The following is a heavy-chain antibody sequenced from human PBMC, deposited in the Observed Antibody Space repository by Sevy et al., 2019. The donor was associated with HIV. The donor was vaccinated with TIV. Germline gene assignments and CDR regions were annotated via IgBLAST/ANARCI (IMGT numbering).Heavy chain of an antibody. V-gene: IGHV1-18*04. J-gene: IGHJ6*02. CDR3: ASTPYYYYGMDV. CDR2: ISAYNGNT. CDR1: GYTFTSYG. Sequence: ASVKVSCKASGYTFTSYGISWVRQAPGQGLEWMGWISAYNGNTNYAQRLQGRVTMTTDTSTSTAYMELRSLRSDDTAVYYCASTPYYYYGMDVWGQGTTVTVSS.